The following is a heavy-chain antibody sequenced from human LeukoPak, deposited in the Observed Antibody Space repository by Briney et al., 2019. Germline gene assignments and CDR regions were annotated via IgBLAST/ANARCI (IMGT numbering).Heavy chain of an antibody. CDR2: ISWNSGSI. Sequence: GGSLRLSCAASGFTFDDYAMHWVRQAPGKGLEWVSGISWNSGSIGYADSVKGRFTISRDNAKNSLYLQMNSLRAEDTALYYCAKDRGSSWYLGWFEPWGQGTLVTVSS. J-gene: IGHJ5*02. CDR1: GFTFDDYA. CDR3: AKDRGSSWYLGWFEP. D-gene: IGHD6-13*01. V-gene: IGHV3-9*01.